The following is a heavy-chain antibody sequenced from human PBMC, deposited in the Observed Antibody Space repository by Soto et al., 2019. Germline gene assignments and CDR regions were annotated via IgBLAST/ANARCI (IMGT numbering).Heavy chain of an antibody. V-gene: IGHV3-74*03. Sequence: EVQLVESGGGLVQPGGSLRLSCVASGFTFRNFWMHWVRQLPGKGLVWASHINSYGSSTTYADSVKGRFTISRDNAKVTLYLQMNSLSAEDTAIYYCVRHDFGLGIDYWGLGTLVTVSS. D-gene: IGHD1-1*01. CDR2: INSYGSST. CDR3: VRHDFGLGIDY. J-gene: IGHJ4*02. CDR1: GFTFRNFW.